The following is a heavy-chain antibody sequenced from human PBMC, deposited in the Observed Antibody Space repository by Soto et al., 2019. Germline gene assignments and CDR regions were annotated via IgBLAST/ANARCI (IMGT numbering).Heavy chain of an antibody. J-gene: IGHJ4*02. CDR3: ARGSVDTVDSSGFYED. CDR2: INHSGGT. V-gene: IGHV4-34*01. D-gene: IGHD3-22*01. CDR1: GGSFSSYC. Sequence: SETRSRTWAVYGGSFSSYCWSWIRQPPGKGLGWIGEINHSGGTSYNPSLKSRVTISVDTSKSQFSLKLTSVTAADRAVYYCARGSVDTVDSSGFYEDWGQGTPVTVSS.